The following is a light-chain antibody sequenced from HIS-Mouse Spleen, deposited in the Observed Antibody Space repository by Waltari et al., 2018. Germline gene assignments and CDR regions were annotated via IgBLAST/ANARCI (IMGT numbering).Light chain of an antibody. Sequence: QSALTQPASVSGSPGQSITLPCTGPSRDVGRDTLVSWYQQHPGKAPKLMIYEGSKRPSGVSNRFSGSKSGNTASLTISGLQAEDEADYYCCSYAGSSTVVFGGGTKLTVL. CDR2: EGS. J-gene: IGLJ2*01. CDR3: CSYAGSSTVV. V-gene: IGLV2-23*01. CDR1: SRDVGRDTL.